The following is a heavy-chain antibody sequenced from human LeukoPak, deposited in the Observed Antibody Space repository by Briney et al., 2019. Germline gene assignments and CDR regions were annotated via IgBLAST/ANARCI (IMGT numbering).Heavy chain of an antibody. V-gene: IGHV3-21*01. CDR1: GFTFSSYS. D-gene: IGHD3-10*01. CDR2: ISSSSSYI. Sequence: PGGSLRLSCAASGFTFSSYSMNWVRQAPGKGLEWVSSISSSSSYIYYADSVKGRFTISRDNAKNSLYLQMNSLRAEDTVVYYCARLRITMVRGVNLDAFDIWGQGTMVTVSS. J-gene: IGHJ3*02. CDR3: ARLRITMVRGVNLDAFDI.